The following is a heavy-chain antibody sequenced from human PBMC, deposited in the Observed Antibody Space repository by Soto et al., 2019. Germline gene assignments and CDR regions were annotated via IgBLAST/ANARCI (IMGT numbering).Heavy chain of an antibody. CDR2: ISYDGTNK. CDR1: GFMFSAYA. Sequence: GGSLTLSCAASGFMFSAYAMLWVRQAPGKGLEWVAAISYDGTNKYYADSIKGRFTISRDNSANTLFLQVNSLRGEDTAMYYCARDPSPYTSGWYGIDFWGHGTLVTVSS. J-gene: IGHJ4*01. V-gene: IGHV3-30*04. D-gene: IGHD6-19*01. CDR3: ARDPSPYTSGWYGIDF.